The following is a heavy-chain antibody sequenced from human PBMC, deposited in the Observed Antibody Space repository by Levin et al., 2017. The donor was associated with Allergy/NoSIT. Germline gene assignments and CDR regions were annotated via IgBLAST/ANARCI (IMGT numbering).Heavy chain of an antibody. V-gene: IGHV3-23*01. D-gene: IGHD1-14*01. CDR1: EFTFSNYA. CDR3: AKVFLPSSRSGLPFDY. CDR2: ISGIGGST. J-gene: IGHJ4*02. Sequence: PGGSLRLSCAASEFTFSNYAMSWVRQAPGKGLEWVSGISGIGGSTYYADSVKGRFTISRDNSKNTLYLQMNSLRAEDTAIYYCAKVFLPSSRSGLPFDYWGQGTLVTVSS.